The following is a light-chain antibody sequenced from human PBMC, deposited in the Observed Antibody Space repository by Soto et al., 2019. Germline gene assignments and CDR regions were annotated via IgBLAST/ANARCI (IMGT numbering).Light chain of an antibody. V-gene: IGKV3-20*01. CDR2: GAS. Sequence: EIVLTQSPGTLSLSPGERATLSCRASQSVSSSFLAWYQQKPGQAPRLLIYGASIRATGIPDRFSGSGSGTDFTLTGSRLEPEDVAVYYCQQYGSSPLTFGGGTTVEIK. J-gene: IGKJ4*01. CDR3: QQYGSSPLT. CDR1: QSVSSSF.